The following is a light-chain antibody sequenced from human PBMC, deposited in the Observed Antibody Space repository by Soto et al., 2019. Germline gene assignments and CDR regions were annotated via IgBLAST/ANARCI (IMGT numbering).Light chain of an antibody. CDR1: QTVRNNY. Sequence: LTQSPRTRSLSPGERATLSCRASQTVRNNYLAWYQQEPGQAPRLLIYDASSRATGIPDRFSGGGSGTDFTLTIIRLEPEDFAVYNCQQFSNYRNTIRGGTKVDIK. V-gene: IGKV3-20*01. CDR2: DAS. J-gene: IGKJ4*01. CDR3: QQFSNYRNT.